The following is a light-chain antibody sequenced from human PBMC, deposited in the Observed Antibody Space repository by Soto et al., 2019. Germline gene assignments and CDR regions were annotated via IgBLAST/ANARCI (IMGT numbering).Light chain of an antibody. CDR2: GNN. CDR3: QSYDTSLRAWV. V-gene: IGLV1-40*01. Sequence: QPVLTQPPSVSGAPGQRVTISCTGGSSNIGAGYDVHWYRQFPGTAPKLLVYGNNNRPSGMSDRFDASKSCSSASLAITGLQAEHEDDYYCQSYDTSLRAWVFGGGTKLTVL. J-gene: IGLJ3*02. CDR1: SSNIGAGYD.